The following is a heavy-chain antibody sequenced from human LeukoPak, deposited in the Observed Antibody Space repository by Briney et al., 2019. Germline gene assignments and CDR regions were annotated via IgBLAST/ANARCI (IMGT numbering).Heavy chain of an antibody. CDR1: GFTFSSYA. CDR3: AKDLSYGFDY. D-gene: IGHD5-18*01. CDR2: IIGSGGST. Sequence: GGSLRLSCVASGFTFSSYAMSWVRQAPGKGLEWVSGIIGSGGSTYYADSVKGRFTISRDNSKSTLYLQLNGLRGEDTAIYYCAKDLSYGFDYWGQGTLVTVSS. V-gene: IGHV3-23*01. J-gene: IGHJ4*02.